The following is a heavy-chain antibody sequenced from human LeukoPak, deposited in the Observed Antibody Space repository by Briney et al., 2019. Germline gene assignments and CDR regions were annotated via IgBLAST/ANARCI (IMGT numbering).Heavy chain of an antibody. CDR3: ARHIFPQQLVLLDAFDI. CDR1: GCSFTSYW. Sequence: GESLKISCKGSGCSFTSYWIGWVRQMPGKGLEWMGIIYPGDSDTRYSPSFQGQVTISADKSISTAYLQWSSLKASDTAMYYCARHIFPQQLVLLDAFDIWGQGTMVTVSS. V-gene: IGHV5-51*01. J-gene: IGHJ3*02. D-gene: IGHD6-13*01. CDR2: IYPGDSDT.